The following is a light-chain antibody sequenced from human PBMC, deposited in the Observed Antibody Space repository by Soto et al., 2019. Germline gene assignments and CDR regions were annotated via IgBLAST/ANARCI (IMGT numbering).Light chain of an antibody. CDR2: DAS. J-gene: IGKJ1*01. V-gene: IGKV3-15*01. CDR3: QQYGRSPTT. Sequence: TVMTQSPAALSVSPGDRASLSCRASQSVGGNLAWYQLKPGQSPRLLIYDASTRATGIPDRFTGSGSGTEFTLTISRLEPEDFAVYYCQQYGRSPTTFGQGTKVEIK. CDR1: QSVGGN.